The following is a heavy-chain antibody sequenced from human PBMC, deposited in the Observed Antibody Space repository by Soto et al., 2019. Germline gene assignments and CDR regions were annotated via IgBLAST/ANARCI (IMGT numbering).Heavy chain of an antibody. V-gene: IGHV3-7*04. J-gene: IGHJ6*02. Sequence: EVQLVESGGGLVQPGGSLRLSCAASGFTFTSFWMSWVRQAPGKGLEWVANIKQDGSEKYYVDSVKGRFTISRDNATNALHLQMNSLRAEDTAVYYCARGKGLDVWGQGTTVSVSS. CDR1: GFTFTSFW. CDR3: ARGKGLDV. CDR2: IKQDGSEK.